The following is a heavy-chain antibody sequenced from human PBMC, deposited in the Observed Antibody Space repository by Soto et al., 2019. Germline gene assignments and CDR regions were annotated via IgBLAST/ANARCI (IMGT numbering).Heavy chain of an antibody. CDR3: ARDHLNRWKFDY. D-gene: IGHD1-1*01. Sequence: GGSLRLSCAASGLTFSNWWMSWVGQAPGKGLEWVANIKQDGSQNYDVDSVKGRFTTSGENTKSSFYLQMNSRRAEDTAVYYCARDHLNRWKFDYWGRETLVTVSS. V-gene: IGHV3-7*01. CDR1: GLTFSNWW. CDR2: IKQDGSQN. J-gene: IGHJ4*02.